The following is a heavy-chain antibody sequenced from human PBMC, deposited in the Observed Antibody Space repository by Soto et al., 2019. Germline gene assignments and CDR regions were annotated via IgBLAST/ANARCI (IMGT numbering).Heavy chain of an antibody. V-gene: IGHV1-2*02. CDR2: INPNSGDT. D-gene: IGHD1-26*01. CDR3: AKGGAIVAAGTRVYRYNAMDV. CDR1: GYTFTGYY. J-gene: IGHJ6*02. Sequence: QVQLVQSGTEVKRPGDSVKVSCKASGYTFTGYYVHWVRQAPGQGLEWMGWINPNSGDTYLAQRFLGRVTMNRDTSIGTAYMELRGLTSDDTAEYYCAKGGAIVAAGTRVYRYNAMDVWGQGTTVTVSS.